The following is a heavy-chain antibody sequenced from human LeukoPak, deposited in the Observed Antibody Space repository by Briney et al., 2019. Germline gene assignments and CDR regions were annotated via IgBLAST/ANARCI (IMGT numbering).Heavy chain of an antibody. Sequence: GGSLRLSCAASGFTFNSYGMHWVRQAPGKGREWVAFIRYDGSNKYYAGSVKGRFTISRDNSKNTLSLQMTSPRAEDTAVYSCAKDLLFGSLLWFGEPPTDYWGQGTLVTASS. CDR2: IRYDGSNK. D-gene: IGHD3-10*01. V-gene: IGHV3-30*02. CDR3: AKDLLFGSLLWFGEPPTDY. J-gene: IGHJ4*02. CDR1: GFTFNSYG.